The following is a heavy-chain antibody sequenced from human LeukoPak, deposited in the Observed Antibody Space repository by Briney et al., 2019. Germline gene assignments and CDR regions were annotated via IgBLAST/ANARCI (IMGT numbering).Heavy chain of an antibody. V-gene: IGHV4-4*07. CDR1: GGSINSYY. D-gene: IGHD4-23*01. CDR2: IYSSGST. J-gene: IGHJ4*02. CDR3: ARGGKATVVTM. Sequence: SETLSFTCTVSGGSINSYYWSWIRQPAGKGLEWIGRIYSSGSTNYNPSLKSRVSMSVDTSKNQFSLKLTSVTAADTAVYYRARGGKATVVTMWGQGILVTVSS.